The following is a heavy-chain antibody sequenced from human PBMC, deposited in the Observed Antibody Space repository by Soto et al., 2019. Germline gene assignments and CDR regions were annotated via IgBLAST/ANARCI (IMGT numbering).Heavy chain of an antibody. CDR1: GYSFTSYW. D-gene: IGHD6-13*01. CDR3: ARRDSSSRYNWFDP. Sequence: GESLKISCKGSGYSFTSYWISWVRQIPWKGLEWMGRIDPSDSYTNYSPSFQGHVTISADKSISTAYLQWSSLKASDTAMYYCARRDSSSRYNWFDPWGQGTLVTVSS. V-gene: IGHV5-10-1*01. CDR2: IDPSDSYT. J-gene: IGHJ5*02.